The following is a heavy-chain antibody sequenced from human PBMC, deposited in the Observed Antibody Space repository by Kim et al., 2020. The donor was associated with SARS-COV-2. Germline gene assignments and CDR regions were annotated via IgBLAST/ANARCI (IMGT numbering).Heavy chain of an antibody. CDR3: ALFYYGTFNQ. CDR1: GFIFSDYG. CDR2: VSSTSVNS. J-gene: IGHJ4*02. V-gene: IGHV3-48*04. Sequence: GGSLRLSCTASGFIFSDYGINWVRQAPGKGLEWLSFVSSTSVNSHYADSVQGRFTISRDNAKNSLYLQMDSLRAEDTAVYYCALFYYGTFNQWGQGTQVT. D-gene: IGHD3-16*01.